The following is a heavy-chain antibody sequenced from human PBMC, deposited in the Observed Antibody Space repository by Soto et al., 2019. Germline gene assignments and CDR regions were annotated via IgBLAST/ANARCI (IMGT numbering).Heavy chain of an antibody. CDR2: IYYSGST. J-gene: IGHJ4*02. CDR1: GGMMRRYY. Sequence: PEELPHPYSGSGGMMRRYYWSGFRQPPGKEMEWIGYIYYSGSTNYNPSLKSRVTISVDTSKNQFSLKLSSVTAADTAVYYCARGDGTDVFYYCGRGTSVPGS. V-gene: IGHV4-59*01. D-gene: IGHD1-7*01. CDR3: ARGDGTDVFYY.